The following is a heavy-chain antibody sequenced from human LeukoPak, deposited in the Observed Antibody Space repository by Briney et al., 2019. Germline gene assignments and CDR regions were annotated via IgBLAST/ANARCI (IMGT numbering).Heavy chain of an antibody. CDR1: GFTFSSYS. CDR3: ARVVTMIVVFDAFDI. D-gene: IGHD3-22*01. Sequence: GGSLRLSCAASGFTFSSYSMNWVRQAPGKGLEWVSSISSSSSYIYYADSVKGRFTNSRDNAKNSLYLQMNSLRAEDTAVYYCARVVTMIVVFDAFDIWGQGTMVTVSS. V-gene: IGHV3-21*01. J-gene: IGHJ3*02. CDR2: ISSSSSYI.